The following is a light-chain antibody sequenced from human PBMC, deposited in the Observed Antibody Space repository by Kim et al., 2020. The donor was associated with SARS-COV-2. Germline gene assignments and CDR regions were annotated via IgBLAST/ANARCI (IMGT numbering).Light chain of an antibody. Sequence: QTATLTCTGDSNNVGDQGAAWLQQHQGHPPKLLSYRGNSRPSGISERFSASRSGNTDSLTITGLQSEDEADYYCSAWDSSLSAWVFGGGTQLTVL. CDR3: SAWDSSLSAWV. J-gene: IGLJ3*02. CDR2: RGN. V-gene: IGLV10-54*04. CDR1: SNNVGDQG.